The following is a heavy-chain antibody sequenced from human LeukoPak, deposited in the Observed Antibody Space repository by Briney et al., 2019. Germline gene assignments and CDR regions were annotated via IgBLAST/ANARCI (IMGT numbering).Heavy chain of an antibody. V-gene: IGHV4-59*01. D-gene: IGHD2/OR15-2a*01. CDR2: IYYSGGT. J-gene: IGHJ4*02. CDR3: SEGYFEPFDH. Sequence: PSETLSLTCSVFGATIQGYSWNWIRQSPGKGLEWLGYIYYSGGTNYNPSVKSRITISVDTSTKQFSLTLTSVTAADTAVYYCSEGYFEPFDHWGQGILVTVSS. CDR1: GATIQGYS.